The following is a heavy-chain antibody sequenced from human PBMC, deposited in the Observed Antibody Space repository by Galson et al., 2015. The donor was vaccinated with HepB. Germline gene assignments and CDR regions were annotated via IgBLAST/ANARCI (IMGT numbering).Heavy chain of an antibody. CDR1: GFTFSPYS. Sequence: SLRLSCAASGFTFSPYSMNWVRQAPGKGLEWVSSISSSSDYIYHADSVKGRFTTSRDNAKDSLYLQMNSLRGEDTAVYYCARVPTSDFRGFGMDVGGQGTTVTVSS. D-gene: IGHD3-10*01. J-gene: IGHJ6*02. CDR2: ISSSSDYI. CDR3: ARVPTSDFRGFGMDV. V-gene: IGHV3-21*04.